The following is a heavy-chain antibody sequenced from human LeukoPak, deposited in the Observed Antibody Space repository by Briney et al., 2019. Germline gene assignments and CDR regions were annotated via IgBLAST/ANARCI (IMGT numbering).Heavy chain of an antibody. CDR2: IWYDGSNK. V-gene: IGHV3-33*01. CDR3: ARDSGLGGSWFDP. CDR1: GFTFSSYG. Sequence: PGRSLRLSCAASGFTFSSYGMHWVRQAPGKGLEWVAVIWYDGSNKYYADSVKGRFTISRDNSKNTLYLQMNSLRAEDTAVYYCARDSGLGGSWFDPWGQGTLVTVSS. J-gene: IGHJ5*02. D-gene: IGHD3-10*01.